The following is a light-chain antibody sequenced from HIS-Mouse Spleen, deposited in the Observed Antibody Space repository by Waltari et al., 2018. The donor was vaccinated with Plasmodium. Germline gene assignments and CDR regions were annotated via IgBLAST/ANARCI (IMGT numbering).Light chain of an antibody. CDR1: ALPKKY. J-gene: IGLJ3*02. CDR2: EDS. CDR3: YSTDSSGNHRV. Sequence: SYELTQPPSVSVSPGQTARIPCSGDALPKKYAYWYQQKSGQAPVLVSYEDSKRPSGIPERVSGASEGTKATLTISGAQGEDEADYYCYSTDSSGNHRVFGGGTKLTVL. V-gene: IGLV3-10*01.